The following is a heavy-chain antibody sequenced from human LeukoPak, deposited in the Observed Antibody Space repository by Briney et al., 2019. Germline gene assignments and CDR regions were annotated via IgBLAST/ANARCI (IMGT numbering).Heavy chain of an antibody. CDR2: IYYSGST. V-gene: IGHV4-31*03. Sequence: SETLSLTCTVSGGSISSGGYYWSWIRQHPGKGLEWIGYIYYSGSTYYNPSLKSRVTISVDTSRNQFSLKLSSVTAADTAVYYCARGGPWLPFDYWGQGTLVTVSS. D-gene: IGHD3-9*01. CDR3: ARGGPWLPFDY. J-gene: IGHJ4*02. CDR1: GGSISSGGYY.